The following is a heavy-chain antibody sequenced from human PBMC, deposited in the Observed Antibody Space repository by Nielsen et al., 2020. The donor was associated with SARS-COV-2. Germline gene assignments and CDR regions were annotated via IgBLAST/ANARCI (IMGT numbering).Heavy chain of an antibody. CDR3: ATSSPFLGSYYYYGMDV. Sequence: GSLRLSCTVSGGSISSYYWSWIRQPPGKGLEWIGYIYYSGSTIYNPSLESRVTISVDTSKTQFSLKLSSVTAADTAVYYCATSSPFLGSYYYYGMDVWGQGTTVTVSS. CDR2: IYYSGST. D-gene: IGHD1-26*01. J-gene: IGHJ6*02. CDR1: GGSISSYY. V-gene: IGHV4-59*13.